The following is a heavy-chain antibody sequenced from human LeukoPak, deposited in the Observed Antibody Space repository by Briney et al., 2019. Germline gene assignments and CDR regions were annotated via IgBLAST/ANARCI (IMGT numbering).Heavy chain of an antibody. CDR1: LYTFTGYY. CDR3: AKQWLAPWDAFDI. J-gene: IGHJ3*02. D-gene: IGHD6-19*01. V-gene: IGHV1-2*02. CDR2: INPNRGGS. Sequence: ASVKDSRKASLYTFTGYYMHWVRPALGQGGEWVGWINPNRGGSNYVQKFQGRATMTRDTSISTAYMEPSRLRSDDTAVYYCAKQWLAPWDAFDIWGQGTMVTVSS.